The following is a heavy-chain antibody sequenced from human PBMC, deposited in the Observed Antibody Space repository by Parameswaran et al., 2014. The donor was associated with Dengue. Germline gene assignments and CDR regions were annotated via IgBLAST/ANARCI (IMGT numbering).Heavy chain of an antibody. CDR3: ARLMLRFSYGMDV. Sequence: VRQMPGKGLEWVSAISGSGGSTYYADSVKGRFTISRDNSKNTLYLQMNSLRAEDTAVYYCARLMLRFSYGMDVWGQGTTVTVSS. V-gene: IGHV3-23*01. J-gene: IGHJ6*02. D-gene: IGHD2-8*01. CDR2: ISGSGGST.